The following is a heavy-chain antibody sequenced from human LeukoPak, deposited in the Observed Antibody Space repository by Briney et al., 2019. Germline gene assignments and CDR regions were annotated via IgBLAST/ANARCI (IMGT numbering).Heavy chain of an antibody. D-gene: IGHD1-26*01. CDR2: IYYSGST. V-gene: IGHV4-59*08. CDR1: GGSISSYY. CDR3: AGLGRWELTD. Sequence: SETLSLTFTVSGGSISSYYWSWIRQPPGKGLEWIGFIYYSGSTNYNPSLKSRVTMSVDTSKNQLSLKLSSVTAADTAVYYCAGLGRWELTDWGQGTLVTVSS. J-gene: IGHJ4*02.